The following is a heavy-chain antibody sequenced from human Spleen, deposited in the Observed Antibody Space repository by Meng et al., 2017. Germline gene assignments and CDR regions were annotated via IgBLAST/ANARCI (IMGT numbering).Heavy chain of an antibody. D-gene: IGHD6-19*01. CDR1: GYSISSDYF. CDR3: ARDSGAVTGAYVDN. J-gene: IGHJ4*02. V-gene: IGHV4-38-2*02. Sequence: SETLSLTCAVSGYSISSDYFWGWIRQPPGRGLEWIGHIYQSGSTYYSPSLKSRVTISTDTSKNQFSLKLSSVTAADTAVYYCARDSGAVTGAYVDNWGQGTLVTVSS. CDR2: IYQSGST.